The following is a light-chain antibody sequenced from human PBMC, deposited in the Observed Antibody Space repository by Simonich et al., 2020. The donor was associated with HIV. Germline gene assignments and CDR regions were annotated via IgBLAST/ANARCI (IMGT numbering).Light chain of an antibody. Sequence: EIALTQSPATLSLSPGDRTTLSCMTSQIVSSNFAWYQQKLGQAPRLLIYGTSTRATGIPARFSGSGSGTEFTLTITSMQSEDFALYSCQQYGSSLTFGGGTKVEIK. J-gene: IGKJ4*01. CDR2: GTS. CDR1: QIVSSN. V-gene: IGKV3-15*01. CDR3: QQYGSSLT.